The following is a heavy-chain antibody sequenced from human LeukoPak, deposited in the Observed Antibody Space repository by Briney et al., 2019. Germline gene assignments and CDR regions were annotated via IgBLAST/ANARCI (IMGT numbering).Heavy chain of an antibody. CDR3: ARVEDRGSGYVKWFDP. CDR1: GGSISSGGYY. Sequence: KPSQTLSLTCTVSGGSISSGGYYWSWIRQPPGKGLEWIGYIYYSGTTYYNPSLKSRVTISVDTSENQFSLKLTSVTAADTAVYYCARVEDRGSGYVKWFDPWGQGTLVTVSS. J-gene: IGHJ5*02. CDR2: IYYSGTT. V-gene: IGHV4-31*03. D-gene: IGHD3-22*01.